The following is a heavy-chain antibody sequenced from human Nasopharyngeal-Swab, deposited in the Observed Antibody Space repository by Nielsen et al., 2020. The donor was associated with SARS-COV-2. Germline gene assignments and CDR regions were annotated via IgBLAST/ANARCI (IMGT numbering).Heavy chain of an antibody. D-gene: IGHD4-23*01. V-gene: IGHV3-23*01. CDR3: AKLSTTVVTPAFDY. J-gene: IGHJ4*02. CDR2: ISGSGGST. CDR1: GFTFSSYA. Sequence: GESLTISCAASGFTFSSYAMSWVRQAPGKGLELVSAISGSGGSTYYADSVKGRFTISRDNSKNTLYLQMNSLRAEDTAVYYCAKLSTTVVTPAFDYWGQGTLVTVSS.